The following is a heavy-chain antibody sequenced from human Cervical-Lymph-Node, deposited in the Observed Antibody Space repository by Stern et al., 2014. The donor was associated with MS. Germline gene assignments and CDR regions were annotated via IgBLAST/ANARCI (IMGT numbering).Heavy chain of an antibody. D-gene: IGHD2-2*01. Sequence: MQLVESGAEVKKPGSSVKVSCKASGGTFSSYAISWVRQAPGQGLEWMGGIIPIFGTENYAQKFQGRVPFTGDESTTTAYMEQRTLRSEDTAVYYCASRGVPAAIPTPRYGMDVWGQGTTVTVSS. J-gene: IGHJ6*02. CDR2: IIPIFGTE. CDR1: GGTFSSYA. CDR3: ASRGVPAAIPTPRYGMDV. V-gene: IGHV1-69*01.